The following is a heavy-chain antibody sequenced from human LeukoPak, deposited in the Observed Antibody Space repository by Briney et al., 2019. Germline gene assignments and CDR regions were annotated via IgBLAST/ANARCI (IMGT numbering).Heavy chain of an antibody. J-gene: IGHJ3*02. Sequence: PGGSLRLSCAASRFTFSDYYMSWSRQAPGKGLEWVSYISSSGSTIYYADSVKGRFTISRDNAKNSLYLQMNSLRAEDTAVYYCASEGPIVATIKAFDIWGQGTMVTVSS. CDR2: ISSSGSTI. D-gene: IGHD5-12*01. CDR3: ASEGPIVATIKAFDI. V-gene: IGHV3-11*01. CDR1: RFTFSDYY.